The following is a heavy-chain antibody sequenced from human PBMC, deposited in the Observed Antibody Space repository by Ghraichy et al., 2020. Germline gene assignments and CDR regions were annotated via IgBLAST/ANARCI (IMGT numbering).Heavy chain of an antibody. CDR1: GFTFSSYA. D-gene: IGHD5-12*01. J-gene: IGHJ4*02. CDR2: ISGSGGST. CDR3: AKDLRYSGYTIDY. V-gene: IGHV3-23*01. Sequence: GESLNISCAASGFTFSSYAMSWVRQAPGKGLEWVSAISGSGGSTYYADSVKGRFTISRDNSKNTLYLQMNSLRAEDTAVYYCAKDLRYSGYTIDYWGQGTLVTVSS.